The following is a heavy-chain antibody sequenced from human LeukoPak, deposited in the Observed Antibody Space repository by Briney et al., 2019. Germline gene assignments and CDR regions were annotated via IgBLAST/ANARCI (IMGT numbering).Heavy chain of an antibody. CDR3: ARGRTGTAWNWFDP. CDR1: GFTFSDYY. J-gene: IGHJ5*02. Sequence: GGSLRLSCAASGFTFSDYYMSWIRQAPGKGLEWVANIRQDGSDKYYVDSVKGRFTISRDNANNSVYLQMNSLRAEDTAVYYCARGRTGTAWNWFDPWGQGTLVTVSS. D-gene: IGHD1-1*01. CDR2: IRQDGSDK. V-gene: IGHV3-7*01.